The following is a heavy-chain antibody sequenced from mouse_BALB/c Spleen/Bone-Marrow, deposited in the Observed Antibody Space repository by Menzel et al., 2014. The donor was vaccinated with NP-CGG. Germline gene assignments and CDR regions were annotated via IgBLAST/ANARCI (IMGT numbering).Heavy chain of an antibody. V-gene: IGHV1S130*01. CDR2: IHPNSGNT. Sequence: VQLQQSGSVLVRPGASVKLSCKASGYTFTSSWMHWAKQRPGQGPEWIGEIHPNSGNTNYNEKFKGKATLTVDTSSSTAYVDLSSLTSEDSAVYYCARWGFDYWGQGTTLTVSS. J-gene: IGHJ2*01. CDR3: ARWGFDY. CDR1: GYTFTSSW.